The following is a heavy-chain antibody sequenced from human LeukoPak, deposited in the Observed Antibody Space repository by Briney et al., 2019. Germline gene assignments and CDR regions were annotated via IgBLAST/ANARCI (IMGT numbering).Heavy chain of an antibody. Sequence: AGGSLRLSCAASGFTFSNYAMHWVRQAPGKGLEWVAFISYDGSNEDYADSVKGRFTISRDNSRNTLYLQMNSLRPEDTAVYYCARVRYYSSGWYDYWGQGPLVTVSS. V-gene: IGHV3-30-3*01. CDR1: GFTFSNYA. CDR3: ARVRYYSSGWYDY. D-gene: IGHD6-19*01. CDR2: ISYDGSNE. J-gene: IGHJ4*02.